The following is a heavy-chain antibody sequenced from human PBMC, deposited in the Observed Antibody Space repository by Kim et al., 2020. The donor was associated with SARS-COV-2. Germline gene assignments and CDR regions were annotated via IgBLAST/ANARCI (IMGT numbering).Heavy chain of an antibody. D-gene: IGHD6-19*01. CDR2: IYSGGQT. Sequence: GGSLRLSCAASGFSVSSNYMTWVRQAPGKGLEWVSIIYSGGQTYYADSVKGRFTISRDDSKNTLYLQMDSLRTEDTAVYYCVRGRVSFAGCDYWGQGTLVTVSS. V-gene: IGHV3-66*02. CDR3: VRGRVSFAGCDY. CDR1: GFSVSSNY. J-gene: IGHJ4*02.